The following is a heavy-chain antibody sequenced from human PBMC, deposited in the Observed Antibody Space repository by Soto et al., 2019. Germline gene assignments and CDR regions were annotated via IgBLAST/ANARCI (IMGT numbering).Heavy chain of an antibody. CDR2: ISGSGGST. CDR1: GFTFSSYA. D-gene: IGHD6-19*01. J-gene: IGHJ6*02. Sequence: GGSLRLSCAASGFTFSSYAMSWVRQAPGKGLEWVSAISGSGGSTYYADSVKGRFTISRDNSKNTLYLQMNSLRAEDTAVYYCASRIAVAGTGGLYYYYGMDVWGQGTTVTVSS. CDR3: ASRIAVAGTGGLYYYYGMDV. V-gene: IGHV3-23*01.